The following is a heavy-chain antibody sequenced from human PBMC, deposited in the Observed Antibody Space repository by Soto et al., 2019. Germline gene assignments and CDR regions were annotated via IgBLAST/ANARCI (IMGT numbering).Heavy chain of an antibody. V-gene: IGHV4-34*01. CDR2: INHSGST. CDR3: ARNRGYSNYPYYFDY. Sequence: PSETLSLTCAVYGGSFSGYYWSWIRQPPGKGLEWIGEINHSGSTNYNPSLKSRVTISVDTSKNQFSLKLSSVTAADTAVYYCARNRGYSNYPYYFDYWGQGTLVTVSS. D-gene: IGHD4-4*01. CDR1: GGSFSGYY. J-gene: IGHJ4*02.